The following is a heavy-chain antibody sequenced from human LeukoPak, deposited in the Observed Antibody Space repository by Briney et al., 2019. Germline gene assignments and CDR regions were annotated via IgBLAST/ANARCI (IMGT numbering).Heavy chain of an antibody. CDR2: ISYDGSNK. Sequence: GRSLRLSCAASGFTFSNYGMHWVRQAPGKGLEWVAVISYDGSNKYYADSVKGRFTISRDNSKNTLYLQMNSLRAEDTAVYYCAKDRYYYDSSGSIYFDDWGQGTLVTVSS. CDR3: AKDRYYYDSSGSIYFDD. J-gene: IGHJ4*02. V-gene: IGHV3-30*18. D-gene: IGHD3-22*01. CDR1: GFTFSNYG.